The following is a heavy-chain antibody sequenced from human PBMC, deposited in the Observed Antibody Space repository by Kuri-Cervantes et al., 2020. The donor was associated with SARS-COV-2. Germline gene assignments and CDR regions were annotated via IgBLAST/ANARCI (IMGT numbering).Heavy chain of an antibody. D-gene: IGHD6-13*01. CDR1: GGSISSSSYY. J-gene: IGHJ6*03. CDR3: AGALISSSWAYYMDV. CDR2: IYYSGST. V-gene: IGHV4-39*07. Sequence: GSLRLSCTVSGGSISSSSYYWGWIRQPPGKGLEWIGSIYYSGSTNYNPSLKSRVTISVDTSKNQFSLKLSSVTAADTAVYYCAGALISSSWAYYMDVWGKGTTVTVSS.